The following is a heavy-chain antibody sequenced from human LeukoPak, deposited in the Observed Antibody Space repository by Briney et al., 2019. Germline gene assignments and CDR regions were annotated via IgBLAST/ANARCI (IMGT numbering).Heavy chain of an antibody. CDR3: AKDSRAVTGTGNIDY. Sequence: GGSLRLSCAASGFTFDDYATHWVRQAPGKGLEWVSLISWDGDSTYYAGSVKGRFTISRDNSKNSLFLQMNSLRAEDTALYYCAKDSRAVTGTGNIDYWGQGTLVTVSS. J-gene: IGHJ4*02. V-gene: IGHV3-43D*03. CDR1: GFTFDDYA. CDR2: ISWDGDST. D-gene: IGHD6-19*01.